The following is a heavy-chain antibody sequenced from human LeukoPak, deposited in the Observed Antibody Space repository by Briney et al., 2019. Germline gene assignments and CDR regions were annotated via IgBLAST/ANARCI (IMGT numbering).Heavy chain of an antibody. CDR2: IRYDGSNK. CDR3: AKDGYCSSTSCPFYYYYYYMDV. CDR1: GFTFSSYG. D-gene: IGHD2-2*03. Sequence: PGGSLRLSCAASGFTFSSYGMHWVRQAPGKGLEWVAFIRYDGSNKYYADSVKGRFTISRDNSKNTLYLQMNSLRAEDTAVYYCAKDGYCSSTSCPFYYYYYYMDVWGKGTTVTVSS. J-gene: IGHJ6*03. V-gene: IGHV3-30*02.